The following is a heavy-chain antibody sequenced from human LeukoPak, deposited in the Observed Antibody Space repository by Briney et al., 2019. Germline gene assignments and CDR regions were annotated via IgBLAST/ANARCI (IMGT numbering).Heavy chain of an antibody. D-gene: IGHD3-22*01. Sequence: PPGGSLGLSCAASGFTFSRSWMTWVRQAPGKGLEWVAFIRYDGSNKYYADSVKGRFTISRGNSKNTLYLQMNSLRAEDTAVYYCANLGGYIHYYDSSGSHEDDAFDIWGQGTMVTVSS. CDR3: ANLGGYIHYYDSSGSHEDDAFDI. CDR1: GFTFSRSW. J-gene: IGHJ3*02. CDR2: IRYDGSNK. V-gene: IGHV3-30*02.